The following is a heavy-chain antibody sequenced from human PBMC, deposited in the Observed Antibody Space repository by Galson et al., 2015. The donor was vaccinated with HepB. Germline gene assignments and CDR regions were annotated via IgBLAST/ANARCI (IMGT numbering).Heavy chain of an antibody. V-gene: IGHV1-69*13. D-gene: IGHD3-22*01. CDR3: ARQHDTSGYHAY. Sequence: SVKVSCKASGVTFSSYAISWLRQAPGQGLEWMGGIIPLFGSANYAQKLQGRVTITADESTSTTYMELSSLRSEDTALYYCARQHDTSGYHAYWGQGTLVTVSS. J-gene: IGHJ4*02. CDR1: GVTFSSYA. CDR2: IIPLFGSA.